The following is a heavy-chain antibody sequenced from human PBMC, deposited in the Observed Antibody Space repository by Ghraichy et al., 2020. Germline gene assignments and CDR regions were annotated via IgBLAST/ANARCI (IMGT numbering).Heavy chain of an antibody. D-gene: IGHD3-16*01. CDR3: AKTGLGGY. Sequence: LSLTCAASGFTLSNYGMHWVRQAPGKGLEWVAIISYDGSSTYYGDSVKGRFTISRDNSKNTVHLHMSSLRPEDTAVYYCAKTGLGGYWGQGTLVTVSS. CDR2: ISYDGSST. J-gene: IGHJ4*02. V-gene: IGHV3-30*18. CDR1: GFTLSNYG.